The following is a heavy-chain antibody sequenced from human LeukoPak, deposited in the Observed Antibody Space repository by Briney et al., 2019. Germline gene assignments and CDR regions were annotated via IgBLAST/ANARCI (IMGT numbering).Heavy chain of an antibody. J-gene: IGHJ5*02. D-gene: IGHD3-16*01. CDR2: ISGSGGST. CDR1: GFTFSSYG. CDR3: AKSGGVRFDP. V-gene: IGHV3-23*01. Sequence: GGSLRLSCAASGFTFSSYGMSWVRQAPGKGLEWVSAISGSGGSTYYADSVKGRFTISRDNSRNTLFLQMNSLRAEDTAVYYCAKSGGVRFDPWGQGTLVTVSS.